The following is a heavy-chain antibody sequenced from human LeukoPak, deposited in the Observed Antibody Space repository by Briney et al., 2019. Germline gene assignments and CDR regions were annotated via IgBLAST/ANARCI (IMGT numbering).Heavy chain of an antibody. D-gene: IGHD3-10*01. CDR2: TNHSGST. Sequence: PSETLSLTCTVSGGSISSYYWSWIRQPPGKGLEWIGETNHSGSTNYNPSLKSRVTISVDTSKNQFSLKLSSVTAADTAVYYCARGYGSGSPSDYWGQGTLVTVSS. J-gene: IGHJ4*02. V-gene: IGHV4-34*01. CDR3: ARGYGSGSPSDY. CDR1: GGSISSYY.